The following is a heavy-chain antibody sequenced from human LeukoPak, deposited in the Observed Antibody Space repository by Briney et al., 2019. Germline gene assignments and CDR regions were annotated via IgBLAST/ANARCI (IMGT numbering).Heavy chain of an antibody. D-gene: IGHD3-3*01. CDR3: ARSSRYDVWTGYPY. J-gene: IGHJ4*02. CDR1: GYTFTGYY. CDR2: INANSGGT. Sequence: ASVKVSCKASGYTFTGYYMHWVRQAPGQGLEWMGWINANSGGTNYAQKFQGRVTMTRDTSISTAYMELSRLRSDDTAVYYCARSSRYDVWTGYPYWGQGTLVTVSS. V-gene: IGHV1-2*02.